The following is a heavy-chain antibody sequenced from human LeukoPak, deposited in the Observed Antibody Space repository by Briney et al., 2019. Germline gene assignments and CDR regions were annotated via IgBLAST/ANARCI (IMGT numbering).Heavy chain of an antibody. CDR2: IIGSGGNT. D-gene: IGHD2-2*01. J-gene: IGHJ5*01. V-gene: IGHV3-23*01. CDR3: AKGGQYQPPCWFDS. Sequence: GGSLRLSCAASGLSFSSYAMNWVRQAPGKGLEWVSGIIGSGGNTYCADSVKGRFTISRDNSKNTLYLQMNSLRAEDTAVYYCAKGGQYQPPCWFDSWGQGTLVTVSS. CDR1: GLSFSSYA.